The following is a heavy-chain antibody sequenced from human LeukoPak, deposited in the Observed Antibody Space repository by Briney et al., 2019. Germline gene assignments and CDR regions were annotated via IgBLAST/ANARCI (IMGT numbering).Heavy chain of an antibody. CDR3: AKANVKYCSGGSCFDAFDI. Sequence: GGSLRLSCAASGFTFSSYDMSWVRQAPGKGLEWVSAISGSGGSTYYADSVKGRFTISRDNSKNTLYLQMNSLRAEDTAVYYCAKANVKYCSGGSCFDAFDIWGQGTMVTVSS. D-gene: IGHD2-15*01. V-gene: IGHV3-23*01. CDR1: GFTFSSYD. CDR2: ISGSGGST. J-gene: IGHJ3*02.